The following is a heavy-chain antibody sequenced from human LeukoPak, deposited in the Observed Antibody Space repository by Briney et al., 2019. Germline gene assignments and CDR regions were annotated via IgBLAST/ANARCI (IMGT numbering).Heavy chain of an antibody. D-gene: IGHD6-19*01. CDR3: ARLVSGWYYFDY. J-gene: IGHJ4*02. Sequence: SETLSLTCTVSGGSFSSYYWSWIRQAPGKGLAWIGYIYYSGSTNYNPSLKSRVTISVDTSKSQFSLKLTSVTAADTAVYYCARLVSGWYYFDYWGQGTLVTVSS. V-gene: IGHV4-59*08. CDR1: GGSFSSYY. CDR2: IYYSGST.